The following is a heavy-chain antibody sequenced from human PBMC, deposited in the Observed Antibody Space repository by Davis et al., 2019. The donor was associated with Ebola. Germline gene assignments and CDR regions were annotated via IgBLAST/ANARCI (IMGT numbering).Heavy chain of an antibody. V-gene: IGHV4-30-2*06. D-gene: IGHD5-12*01. J-gene: IGHJ5*02. CDR2: IYFTGST. CDR3: AGYDYWFDP. Sequence: MPSETLSLTCTVSGGPISTGGYSWSWLRPSPGQGLEGIGSIYFTGSTYYNPSLRTRLTMSMDMAKNEFYLKLQSVTAADTAVYYCAGYDYWFDPWGQGALVTVSS. CDR1: GGPISTGGYS.